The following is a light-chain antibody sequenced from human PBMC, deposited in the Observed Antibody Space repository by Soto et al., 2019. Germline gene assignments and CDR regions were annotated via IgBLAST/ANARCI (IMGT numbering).Light chain of an antibody. V-gene: IGLV2-14*03. CDR1: SSDVGGYNY. Sequence: QSALTQPASVSGSPGQSITISCTGTSSDVGGYNYVSWYQHHPGNVPKLMIFDVSYRPSGVSNRFSGSKSGNTASLSISGLQAEDEADYYCRSYTSSSSPFVFGTGTKLTVL. CDR2: DVS. J-gene: IGLJ1*01. CDR3: RSYTSSSSPFV.